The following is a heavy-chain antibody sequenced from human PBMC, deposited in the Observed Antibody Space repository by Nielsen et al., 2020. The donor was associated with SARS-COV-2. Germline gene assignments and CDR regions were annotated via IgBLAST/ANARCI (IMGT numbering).Heavy chain of an antibody. J-gene: IGHJ5*02. CDR3: AKDSSRGFDP. Sequence: GESLKISCAASGFTFSSYGMHWVRQAPGKGLEWVAVISYDGSNKYYADSVKGRFTISRDNSKNTLYLQMNSLRAEDTAVYYCAKDSSRGFDPWGQGTLVTVSS. CDR2: ISYDGSNK. D-gene: IGHD6-13*01. CDR1: GFTFSSYG. V-gene: IGHV3-30*18.